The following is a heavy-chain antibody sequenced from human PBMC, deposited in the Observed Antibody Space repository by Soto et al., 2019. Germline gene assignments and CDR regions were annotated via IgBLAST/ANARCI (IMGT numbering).Heavy chain of an antibody. CDR1: GYTFSMSG. V-gene: IGHV1-18*01. CDR2: ISGYNGKT. CDR3: AREGPRPYYYNGMDV. Sequence: QVQLVQSGAEVKKPGASVKVSCKSSGYTFSMSGISWVRQAPGQGLEWMGWISGYNGKTNYEQKFQDRVTMTTDTSTNRAYMELRSLRSDDTAVYYCAREGPRPYYYNGMDVWGQGTTVTVSS. J-gene: IGHJ6*02.